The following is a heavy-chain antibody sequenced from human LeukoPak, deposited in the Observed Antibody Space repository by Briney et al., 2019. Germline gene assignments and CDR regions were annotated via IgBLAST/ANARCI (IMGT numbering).Heavy chain of an antibody. CDR3: ARGLEPDNWFDP. D-gene: IGHD1-1*01. J-gene: IGHJ5*02. V-gene: IGHV3-21*01. Sequence: GGSLRLSCAASGLTFSSYSMNWVRQAPGKGLEWVSSISSSSSYIYYADSVKGRFTISRDNAKNSLYLQMNSLRAEDTAVYYCARGLEPDNWFDPWGQGTLVTVSS. CDR1: GLTFSSYS. CDR2: ISSSSSYI.